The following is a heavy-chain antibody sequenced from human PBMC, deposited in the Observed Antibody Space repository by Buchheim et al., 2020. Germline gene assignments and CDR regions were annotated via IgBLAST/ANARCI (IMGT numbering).Heavy chain of an antibody. CDR3: AREGGRSFDWIKAFDY. V-gene: IGHV3-33*01. CDR1: GFTFSSYT. Sequence: QVQLVESGGGVVQPGRSLRLSCAASGFTFSSYTMHWVRQAPGRGLEWVALIWYDGSNQYYAHSVKGRFTVSRDNSKNTLFLQMNGLRAEDTAMYYCAREGGRSFDWIKAFDYWGQGTL. CDR2: IWYDGSNQ. J-gene: IGHJ4*02. D-gene: IGHD3-9*01.